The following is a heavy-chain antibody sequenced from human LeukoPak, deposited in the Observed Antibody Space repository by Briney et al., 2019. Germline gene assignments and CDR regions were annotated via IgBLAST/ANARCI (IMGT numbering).Heavy chain of an antibody. V-gene: IGHV1-69*13. CDR1: GGTFSSYA. Sequence: SVKVSCKASGGTFSSYAISWVRQAPGQGLEWMGGIIPIFGTANYAQKFQGRVTITADESTSTAYMELSSLRSEDTAAYYCARGNGPQEGAFDIWGQGTMVTVSS. CDR2: IIPIFGTA. D-gene: IGHD2-8*01. CDR3: ARGNGPQEGAFDI. J-gene: IGHJ3*02.